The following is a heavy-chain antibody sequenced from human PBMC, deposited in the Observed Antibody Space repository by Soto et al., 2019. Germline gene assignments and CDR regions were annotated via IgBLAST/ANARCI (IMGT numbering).Heavy chain of an antibody. CDR1: GFTFSSYA. J-gene: IGHJ6*03. Sequence: EVQLLESGGGWVQPGGSLRLSCAASGFTFSSYAMSWVRQAPGKGLEWVSAISGSGGSTYYADSVKGRFTIYRDNSKNTLYLQMNSLRAEDTAVYYCAKDARYCSGGSCYGYYYYMDVWGKGTTVTVSS. CDR2: ISGSGGST. CDR3: AKDARYCSGGSCYGYYYYMDV. D-gene: IGHD2-15*01. V-gene: IGHV3-23*01.